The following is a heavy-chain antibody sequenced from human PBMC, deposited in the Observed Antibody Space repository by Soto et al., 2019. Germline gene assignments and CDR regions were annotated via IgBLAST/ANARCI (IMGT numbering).Heavy chain of an antibody. CDR1: GFTFSSYG. CDR3: AKDRIYGMDV. V-gene: IGHV3-30*18. J-gene: IGHJ6*02. CDR2: ISYDGSNK. Sequence: QVQLVESGGGVVQPGRSLRLSCAASGFTFSSYGMHWVRQAPGKGLEWVAVISYDGSNKYYADSVKGRFTISRDNSKNTLYLQMNSLRAEDTAVYYCAKDRIYGMDVWGHGTTVTVSS.